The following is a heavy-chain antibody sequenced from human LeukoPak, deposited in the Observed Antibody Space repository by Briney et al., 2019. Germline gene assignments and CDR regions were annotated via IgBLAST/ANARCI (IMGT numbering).Heavy chain of an antibody. V-gene: IGHV4-4*09. J-gene: IGHJ4*02. CDR2: IYTSGST. CDR1: GGSISSYY. CDR3: ARHEDGGNSLFDY. D-gene: IGHD4-23*01. Sequence: SETLSLTCTVSGGSISSYYWSWIRQPPGKELEWIGHIYTSGSTNYNPSLKSRVSISVDTSKNQFSLKLSSVTAADTAVYYCARHEDGGNSLFDYWGQGTLVTVSS.